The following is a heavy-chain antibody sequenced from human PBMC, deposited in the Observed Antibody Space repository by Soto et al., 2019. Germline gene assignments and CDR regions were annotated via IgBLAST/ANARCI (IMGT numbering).Heavy chain of an antibody. J-gene: IGHJ4*02. V-gene: IGHV3-23*01. CDR2: ISGSGGST. Sequence: PWGSLIIGCASSGFTFSSYAMSWVRQAPGKGLEWVSAISGSGGSTYYADSVKGRFTISRDNSKNTLYLQMNSLRAEDTAVYYCAQQGQMATIVFFDYWGQGTLVTV. CDR1: GFTFSSYA. D-gene: IGHD5-12*01. CDR3: AQQGQMATIVFFDY.